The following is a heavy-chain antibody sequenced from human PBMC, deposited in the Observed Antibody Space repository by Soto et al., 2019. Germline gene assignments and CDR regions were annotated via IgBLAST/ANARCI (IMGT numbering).Heavy chain of an antibody. D-gene: IGHD6-19*01. Sequence: LGGSLRLSCAASGFTFSSYAMNWVRQAPGKGLEWVSVISGSGGSTYYADSVKGRFTISRDNSKNTLYLQMNSLRAEDTAVYYCARRSSGWYFDYWGQGTLVTVSS. CDR3: ARRSSGWYFDY. J-gene: IGHJ4*02. V-gene: IGHV3-23*01. CDR2: ISGSGGST. CDR1: GFTFSSYA.